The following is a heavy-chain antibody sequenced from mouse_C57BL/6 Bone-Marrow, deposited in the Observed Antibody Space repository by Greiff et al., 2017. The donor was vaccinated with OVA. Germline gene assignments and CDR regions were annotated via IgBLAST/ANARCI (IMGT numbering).Heavy chain of an antibody. D-gene: IGHD2-1*01. CDR3: AIYYGNYEGFAY. Sequence: VQLQQPGAELVKPGASVKLSCKASGYTFTSYWMHWVKQRPGQGLEWIGMIHPNSGSTNYNEKFKSKATLTVDKSSSTAYMQLSSLTSKDSAVYYCAIYYGNYEGFAYWGQGTLVTVSA. CDR2: IHPNSGST. V-gene: IGHV1-64*01. CDR1: GYTFTSYW. J-gene: IGHJ3*01.